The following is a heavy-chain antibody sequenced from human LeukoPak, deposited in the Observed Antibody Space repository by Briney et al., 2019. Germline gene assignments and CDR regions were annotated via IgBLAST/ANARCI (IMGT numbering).Heavy chain of an antibody. J-gene: IGHJ4*02. CDR2: IIPIFGTA. V-gene: IGHV1-69*05. D-gene: IGHD3-9*01. CDR3: AREVTYDILTGYYSH. Sequence: GSSVKVSCKASGGTFSSYAISWARQAPGQGLEWMGGIIPIFGTANYAQKFQGRVTITTDESTSTAYMELSSLRSEDTAVYYCAREVTYDILTGYYSHWGQGTLVTVSS. CDR1: GGTFSSYA.